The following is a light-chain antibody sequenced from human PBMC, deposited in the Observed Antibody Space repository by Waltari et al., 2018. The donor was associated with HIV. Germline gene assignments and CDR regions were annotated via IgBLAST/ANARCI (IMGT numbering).Light chain of an antibody. V-gene: IGKV4-1*01. CDR1: QSVFYSSNNTNY. Sequence: DIVMTQSPDSLAVSLGERGTINCKSSQSVFYSSNNTNYLAWYQQKPGQHPKWVMYWASTRDSGVPDRFSGSGSGTDFTLPISSLQAEDVAVYYCQQYYFPPRTVGQGSKLEIK. CDR3: QQYYFPPRT. CDR2: WAS. J-gene: IGKJ2*01.